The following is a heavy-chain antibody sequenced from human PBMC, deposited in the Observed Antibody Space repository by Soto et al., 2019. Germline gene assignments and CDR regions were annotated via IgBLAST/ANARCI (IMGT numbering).Heavy chain of an antibody. J-gene: IGHJ6*02. D-gene: IGHD2-15*01. V-gene: IGHV3-30*18. CDR3: AKDESAALYYYYGMDV. CDR2: ISYDGSNK. Sequence: GGSLRLSCAASGFTFSSYGMHWVRQAPGKGLEWVAVISYDGSNKYYADSVKGRFTISRDNSKNTLYLQMNSLRAEDTAVYYCAKDESAALYYYYGMDVWGQGTTVTVSS. CDR1: GFTFSSYG.